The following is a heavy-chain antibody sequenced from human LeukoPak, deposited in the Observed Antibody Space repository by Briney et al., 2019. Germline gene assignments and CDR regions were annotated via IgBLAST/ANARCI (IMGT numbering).Heavy chain of an antibody. CDR3: VRDPNALDY. D-gene: IGHD2-2*01. Sequence: PGGSLRLSCVASGFTFSSYSMNWVRQAPGRGLEWVSYIRSSGNTLYYADSVKGRFTMSRDNARNSVYLQMNSLRVEDTAIYYCVRDPNALDYWGQGTLVTVSS. CDR2: IRSSGNTL. V-gene: IGHV3-48*01. J-gene: IGHJ4*02. CDR1: GFTFSSYS.